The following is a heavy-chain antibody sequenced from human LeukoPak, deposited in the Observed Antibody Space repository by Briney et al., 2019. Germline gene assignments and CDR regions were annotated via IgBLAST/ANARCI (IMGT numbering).Heavy chain of an antibody. D-gene: IGHD2-2*01. Sequence: GGSLRLSCAASGFTFSSYSMNWVRQAPGKGLEWVSYISSSSSTIYYADSVKGRFTISRDNAKNSLYLQMNSLRAEDTAVYYCARAIVVVPAANYMDVWGKGTTVTVSS. CDR2: ISSSSSTI. CDR1: GFTFSSYS. J-gene: IGHJ6*03. V-gene: IGHV3-48*01. CDR3: ARAIVVVPAANYMDV.